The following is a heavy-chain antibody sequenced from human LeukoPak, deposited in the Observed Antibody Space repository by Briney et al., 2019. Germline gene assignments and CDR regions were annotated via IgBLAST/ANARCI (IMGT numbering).Heavy chain of an antibody. CDR2: IYSGGST. D-gene: IGHD3-22*01. V-gene: IGHV3-53*01. CDR1: GFTVSSNY. J-gene: IGHJ4*02. CDR3: ARDRGGYYYDSSGYYDY. Sequence: PGGSLRLSCAASGFTVSSNYMSWVRQALGKGLEWVSVIYSGGSTYYADSVKGRFTISRDNSKNTLYLQMNSLRAEDTAVYYCARDRGGYYYDSSGYYDYWGQGTLVTVSS.